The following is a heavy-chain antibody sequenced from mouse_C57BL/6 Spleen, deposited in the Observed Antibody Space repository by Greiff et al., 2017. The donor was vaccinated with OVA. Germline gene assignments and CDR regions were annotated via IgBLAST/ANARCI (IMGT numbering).Heavy chain of an antibody. CDR3: VRGPYGNYDY. CDR2: INPSTGGT. D-gene: IGHD2-1*01. Sequence: VQLKQSGPELVKPGASVKISCKASGYSFTGYYMNWVKQSPEKSLEWIGEINPSTGGTTYNQKFKAKATLTVDKSSSTAYMQLKSLTSEDSAVYYCVRGPYGNYDYWGQGTTLTVSS. V-gene: IGHV1-42*01. J-gene: IGHJ2*01. CDR1: GYSFTGYY.